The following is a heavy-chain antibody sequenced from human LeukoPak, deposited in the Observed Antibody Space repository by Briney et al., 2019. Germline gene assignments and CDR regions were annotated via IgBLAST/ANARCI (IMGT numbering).Heavy chain of an antibody. CDR2: ISGSGGST. CDR1: GFTFSSYA. D-gene: IGHD3-22*01. J-gene: IGHJ4*02. V-gene: IGHV3-23*01. CDR3: AKDPGSSGAMIVNYFDY. Sequence: PGGSLRLSCAASGFTFSSYAMSWVRQAPGKGLEWVSAISGSGGSTYYADSVKGRFTISRDNSKNTLYLQMNSLRAEDTAVYYCAKDPGSSGAMIVNYFDYWGQGTLVTVSS.